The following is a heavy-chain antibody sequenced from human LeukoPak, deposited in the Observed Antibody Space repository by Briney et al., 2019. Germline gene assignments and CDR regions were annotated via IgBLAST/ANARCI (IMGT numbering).Heavy chain of an antibody. V-gene: IGHV3-33*01. CDR1: GFTFSSYG. Sequence: PGGSLRLSCAASGFTFSSYGMHWVRQAPGKGLEWVAVIWYDGSNKYYADSVKGRFTISRDNSKNTLYLQMNSLRAEDTAVYYCARVSARLLLWFGELLFTPYYYGMDVWGKGTTVTVSS. CDR3: ARVSARLLLWFGELLFTPYYYGMDV. D-gene: IGHD3-10*01. J-gene: IGHJ6*04. CDR2: IWYDGSNK.